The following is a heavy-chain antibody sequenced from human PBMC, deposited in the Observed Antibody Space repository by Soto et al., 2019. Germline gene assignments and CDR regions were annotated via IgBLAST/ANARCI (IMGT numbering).Heavy chain of an antibody. CDR2: INAGNGNT. Sequence: QVQLVQSGAEVKKPGASVKVSCKASGYTFTSYAMHWVRQAPGQRLEWMGWINAGNGNTKYSQKFQVIVSITRDTSASTAYMELSSLRSEDTAVYYCARSVGYYYGMDVCGQGNTVTVSS. CDR1: GYTFTSYA. V-gene: IGHV1-3*01. CDR3: ARSVGYYYGMDV. J-gene: IGHJ6*02.